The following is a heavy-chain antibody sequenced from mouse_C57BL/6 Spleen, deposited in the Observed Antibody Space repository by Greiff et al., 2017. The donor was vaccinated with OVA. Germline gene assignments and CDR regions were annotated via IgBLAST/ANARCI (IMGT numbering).Heavy chain of an antibody. CDR2: IYPGDGDT. CDR1: GYAFSSSW. D-gene: IGHD1-1*01. J-gene: IGHJ2*01. V-gene: IGHV1-82*01. CDR3: ARDGTGGATDY. Sequence: VQLQESGPELVKPGASVKISCKASGYAFSSSWMNWVKQRPGKGLEWIGRIYPGDGDTNYNGKFKGKATLTADKSSSTAYMQLSSLTSEDSAVYFCARDGTGGATDYWGQGTTLTVSS.